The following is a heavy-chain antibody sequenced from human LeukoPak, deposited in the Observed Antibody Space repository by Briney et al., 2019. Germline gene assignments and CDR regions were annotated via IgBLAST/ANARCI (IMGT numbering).Heavy chain of an antibody. CDR1: GGSISSGSYY. Sequence: RPSETLSLTCTVSGGSISSGSYYWSWIRQPAGKGLEWIGRIYTSGSTDYNPSLKSRVTISVDTSKNQFSLKLSSVTAADTAVYYCARVDYYDSSGPTGWFDPWGQGTLVTVSS. V-gene: IGHV4-61*02. CDR2: IYTSGST. D-gene: IGHD3-22*01. J-gene: IGHJ5*02. CDR3: ARVDYYDSSGPTGWFDP.